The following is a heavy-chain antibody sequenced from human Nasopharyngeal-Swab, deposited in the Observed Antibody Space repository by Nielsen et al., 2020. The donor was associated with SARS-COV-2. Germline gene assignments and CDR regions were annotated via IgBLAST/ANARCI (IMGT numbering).Heavy chain of an antibody. CDR2: INHSGST. D-gene: IGHD6-13*01. Sequence: SETLSLTCAVYGGSFSGYYWSWIRQPPGKGLEWIGEINHSGSTNYNPSLKSRVTISVDTSKNQFSLKLSSVTAADTAVYYCARTYSSSLTDNWFDPWGQGTLVTVSS. V-gene: IGHV4-34*01. CDR3: ARTYSSSLTDNWFDP. CDR1: GGSFSGYY. J-gene: IGHJ5*02.